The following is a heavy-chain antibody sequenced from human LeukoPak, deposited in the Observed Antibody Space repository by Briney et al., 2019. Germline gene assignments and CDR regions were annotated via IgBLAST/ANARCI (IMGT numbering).Heavy chain of an antibody. CDR3: ATTLRLGELSLRIFDY. CDR2: ISGSGDTT. J-gene: IGHJ4*02. CDR1: GFTFSSYG. D-gene: IGHD3-16*02. V-gene: IGHV3-23*01. Sequence: PGGSLRLSCIASGFTFSSYGMSWVRQAPGKGPEWVSSISGSGDTTYDADSVKGRFTIPRDNSKNTLYLQMNSLRDEDTAVYYCATTLRLGELSLRIFDYWGQGTLVTVTS.